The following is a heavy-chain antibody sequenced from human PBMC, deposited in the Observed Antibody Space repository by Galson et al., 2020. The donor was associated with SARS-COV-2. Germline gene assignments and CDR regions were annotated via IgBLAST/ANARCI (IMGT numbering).Heavy chain of an antibody. D-gene: IGHD3-9*01. CDR1: GFTFTKSW. CDR3: ARDLWGSHYDRNTGYYNDGFDL. CDR2: IQQYGGEA. Sequence: LTCAAPGFTFTKSWLATVRQDPGKGLEWVADIQQYGGEARYVESVKGRFTLSRDNAENSLYLQMTSLGAEDTAVYYCARDLWGSHYDRNTGYYNDGFDLLGRGTLVTVCS. V-gene: IGHV3-7*01. J-gene: IGHJ2*01.